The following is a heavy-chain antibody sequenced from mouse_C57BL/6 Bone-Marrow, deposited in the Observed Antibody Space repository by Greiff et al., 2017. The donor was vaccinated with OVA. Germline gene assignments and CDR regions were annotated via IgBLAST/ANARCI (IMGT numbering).Heavy chain of an antibody. CDR1: GYTFTSYW. J-gene: IGHJ1*03. CDR2: IDPSDSYT. V-gene: IGHV1-59*01. Sequence: QVQLQQPGAELVRPGTSVMLSCKASGYTFTSYWMHWVKQRPGQGLEWIGVIDPSDSYTNYNQKFKGKATLTVDTSSSTAYMQLSSLTSEDSAVYYCAREGGYDPHWYFDVWGTGTTVTVSS. CDR3: AREGGYDPHWYFDV. D-gene: IGHD2-2*01.